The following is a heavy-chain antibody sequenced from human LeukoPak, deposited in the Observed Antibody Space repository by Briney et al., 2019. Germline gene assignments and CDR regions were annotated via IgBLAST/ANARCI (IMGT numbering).Heavy chain of an antibody. V-gene: IGHV3-53*01. J-gene: IGHJ3*02. Sequence: GGSPRLSCAASGFTVSSNYMSWVRLAPGEGLEWVSLIYSGGTTYYADSVKGRFTISRDSSKNTLYLQMNSLRAEDTAVYYCARGYYYDSSGYYGYDGEAFDIWGQGTMVTVSS. D-gene: IGHD3-22*01. CDR1: GFTVSSNY. CDR2: IYSGGTT. CDR3: ARGYYYDSSGYYGYDGEAFDI.